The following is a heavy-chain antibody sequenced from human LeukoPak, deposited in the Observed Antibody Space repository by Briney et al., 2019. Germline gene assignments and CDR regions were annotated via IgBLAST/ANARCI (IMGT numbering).Heavy chain of an antibody. CDR3: ARDGVVGYSSYGMDV. Sequence: PSETLSLTCAVSGGFISSYYWSWIRQPPGKGLEWIGYIYYSGSTYYNPSLKSRVTISIDTSKNQFSLKLSSVTAADTAVYYCARDGVVGYSSYGMDVWGKGTTVTVSS. V-gene: IGHV4-59*12. CDR1: GGFISSYY. J-gene: IGHJ6*04. CDR2: IYYSGST. D-gene: IGHD5-18*01.